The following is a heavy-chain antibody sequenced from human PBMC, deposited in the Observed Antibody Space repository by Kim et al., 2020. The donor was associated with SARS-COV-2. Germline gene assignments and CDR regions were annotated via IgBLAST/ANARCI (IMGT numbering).Heavy chain of an antibody. Sequence: TKYSQHFQGRFSLTTDTSASTAYMELISLRSDDSAVYYCARNILRTTTLDYWGQGTLVTVSS. CDR3: ARNILRTTTLDY. V-gene: IGHV1-3*01. CDR2: T. J-gene: IGHJ4*02. D-gene: IGHD5-12*01.